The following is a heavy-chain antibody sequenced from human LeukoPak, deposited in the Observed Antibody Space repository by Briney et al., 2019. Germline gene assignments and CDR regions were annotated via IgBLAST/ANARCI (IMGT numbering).Heavy chain of an antibody. CDR2: IYYSGST. J-gene: IGHJ4*02. Sequence: SETLSLTCTVSGGSISSSSYYWGWIRQPPGKGLEWIGSIYYSGSTYYNPSLKSRVTISVDTSKNQFSLKLSSVTAADTAVYYCARGIAAAGYYFDYWGQGTLVTVSS. D-gene: IGHD6-13*01. CDR3: ARGIAAAGYYFDY. CDR1: GGSISSSSYY. V-gene: IGHV4-39*07.